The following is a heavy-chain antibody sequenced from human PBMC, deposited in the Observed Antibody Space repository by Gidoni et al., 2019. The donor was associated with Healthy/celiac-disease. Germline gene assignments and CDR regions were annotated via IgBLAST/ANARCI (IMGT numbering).Heavy chain of an antibody. Sequence: QLQLQQSGPGLVKPSETLSLTCTVPGGSISSSSYYWGWIRQPPGKGLEWIGSIYYSGSTYYNPSLKSRVTISVDTSKNQFSLKLSSVTAADTAVYYCARPVVPAAIGQWLAGGYAFDIWGQGTMVTVSS. CDR3: ARPVVPAAIGQWLAGGYAFDI. CDR2: IYYSGST. CDR1: GGSISSSSYY. V-gene: IGHV4-39*01. J-gene: IGHJ3*02. D-gene: IGHD2-2*02.